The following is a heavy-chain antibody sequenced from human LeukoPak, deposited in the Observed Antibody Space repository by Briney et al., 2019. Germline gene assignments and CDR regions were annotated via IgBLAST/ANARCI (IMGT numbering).Heavy chain of an antibody. CDR1: GXTFSSYS. CDR2: ISSSSSYI. CDR3: ARAGYSGYAMEGAFDY. V-gene: IGHV3-21*01. J-gene: IGHJ4*02. Sequence: GGSLRLSCAASGXTFSSYSMNWVRQAPGKGLEWVSSISSSSSYIYYADSVKGRFTISRDNAKNSLYLQMNSLRAEDTAVYYCARAGYSGYAMEGAFDYWGQGTLVTVSS. D-gene: IGHD5-12*01.